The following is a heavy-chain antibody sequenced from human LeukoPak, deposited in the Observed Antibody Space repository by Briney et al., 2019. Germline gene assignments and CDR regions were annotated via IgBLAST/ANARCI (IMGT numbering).Heavy chain of an antibody. CDR2: IYTSGTT. Sequence: SETLSLTCTVSGGSISSYYWSWIRQPAGKGLEWIGRIYTSGTTHYNPSLKSRVTLSVDTSKNQFSLKLSSVTAADTAVYYCARDEIAVGSGYFDLWGRGTLVTVSS. CDR1: GGSISSYY. CDR3: ARDEIAVGSGYFDL. D-gene: IGHD6-19*01. V-gene: IGHV4-4*07. J-gene: IGHJ2*01.